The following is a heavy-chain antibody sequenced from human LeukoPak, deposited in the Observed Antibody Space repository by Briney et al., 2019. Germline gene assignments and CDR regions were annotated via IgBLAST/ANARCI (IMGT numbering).Heavy chain of an antibody. V-gene: IGHV1-3*01. J-gene: IGHJ4*02. CDR2: INAGNGDT. CDR3: ARDRGGTGDFDY. Sequence: GASVKVSCKASGYTFTNYTINWVRRAPGQRLEWMGWINAGNGDTKYSQKFQGRVTIARDTSASTAYMELSSLRSEDTAVYYCARDRGGTGDFDYWGQGTLVTVSS. D-gene: IGHD1-1*01. CDR1: GYTFTNYT.